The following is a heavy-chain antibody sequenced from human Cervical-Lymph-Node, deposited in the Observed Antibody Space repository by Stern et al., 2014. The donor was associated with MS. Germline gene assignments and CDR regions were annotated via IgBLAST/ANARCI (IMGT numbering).Heavy chain of an antibody. CDR1: RGSISTGSYY. CDR2: VHSSGLP. D-gene: IGHD1-26*01. J-gene: IGHJ4*02. CDR3: ARAPVIVGATTPFDF. V-gene: IGHV4-61*02. Sequence: QVKLQESGPGLVKPSQSVSLTCTVSRGSISTGSYYWNWIRQPAGKGLEWIGRVHSSGLPDYTPPPESRFLVQIDPPSNHSPLRLPSVTAADTAVYYCARAPVIVGATTPFDFWGQGILVTVSS.